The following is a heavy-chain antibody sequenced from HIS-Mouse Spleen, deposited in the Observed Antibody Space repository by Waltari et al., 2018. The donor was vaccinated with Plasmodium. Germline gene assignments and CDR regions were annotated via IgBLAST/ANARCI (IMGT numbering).Heavy chain of an antibody. D-gene: IGHD6-13*01. J-gene: IGHJ2*01. CDR2: IKQDGSEK. CDR1: GFPCGSDW. CDR3: ASSWYWYFDL. Sequence: EVQLVESGGGLVQPGGSLRLSCAASGFPCGSDWMSWVRQAPGKGLEWVANIKQDGSEKYYVDSVKGRFTISRDNAKNSLYLQMNSLRAEDTAVYYCASSWYWYFDLWGRGTLVTVSS. V-gene: IGHV3-7*01.